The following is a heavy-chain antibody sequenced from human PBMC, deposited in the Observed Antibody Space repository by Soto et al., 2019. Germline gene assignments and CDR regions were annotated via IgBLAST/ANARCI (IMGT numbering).Heavy chain of an antibody. V-gene: IGHV3-9*01. CDR1: GFTFDDYA. Sequence: EEQLVESGGGLVQPGRSLRLSCAASGFTFDDYAMHWVREAPGKGLEWVSGINWNSGSIGYADSVKGRFTISRDNAKTSLYLLMNSLRAEDTALYYCAKDRGSGSYAANYYYYGMDVWGQGTTVTVSS. J-gene: IGHJ6*02. D-gene: IGHD3-10*01. CDR2: INWNSGSI. CDR3: AKDRGSGSYAANYYYYGMDV.